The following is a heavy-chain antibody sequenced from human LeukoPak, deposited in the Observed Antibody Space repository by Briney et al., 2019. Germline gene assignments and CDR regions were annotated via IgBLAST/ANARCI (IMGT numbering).Heavy chain of an antibody. D-gene: IGHD2-2*01. CDR2: IYHSGST. CDR1: GGSISSSSYY. CDR3: ARHSPLIVVVPAASNAFDI. Sequence: SETLSLTCTVPGGSISSSSYYWGWIRQPPGKGLEWIGSIYHSGSTYYNPSLKSRVTISVDTSKNQFSLKLSSVTAADTAVYYCARHSPLIVVVPAASNAFDIWGQRTMVTVSS. V-gene: IGHV4-39*07. J-gene: IGHJ3*02.